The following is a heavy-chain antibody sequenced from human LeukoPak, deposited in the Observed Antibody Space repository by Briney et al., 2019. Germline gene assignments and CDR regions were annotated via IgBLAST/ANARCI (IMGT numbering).Heavy chain of an antibody. CDR2: LLYDGNTK. V-gene: IGHV3-33*01. Sequence: PGGSLRLSCAASGFSLSNYGMHWVRQAPGKGLEWMAALLYDGNTKHYADSVKGRFTISRDISKNTFYLQMNSLTAEDTAVYYCARDHRPEIQYYYMDVWGKGTTVAVSS. J-gene: IGHJ6*03. D-gene: IGHD1-14*01. CDR1: GFSLSNYG. CDR3: ARDHRPEIQYYYMDV.